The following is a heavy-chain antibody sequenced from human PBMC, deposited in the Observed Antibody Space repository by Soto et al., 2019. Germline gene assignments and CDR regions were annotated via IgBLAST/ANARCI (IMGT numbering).Heavy chain of an antibody. V-gene: IGHV5-10-1*01. Sequence: GESLKISCKGSGYSFAGYWITWVRQKPGKGLEWMGRIDPSDSQTYYSPSFRGHVTISATKSITTVFLQWSSLRASDTALYYCARQIYDSDTGPNFQYYFDSWGQGTPVTVSS. CDR3: ARQIYDSDTGPNFQYYFDS. D-gene: IGHD3-22*01. J-gene: IGHJ4*02. CDR2: IDPSDSQT. CDR1: GYSFAGYW.